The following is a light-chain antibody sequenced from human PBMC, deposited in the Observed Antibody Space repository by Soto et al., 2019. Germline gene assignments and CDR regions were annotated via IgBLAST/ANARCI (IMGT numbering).Light chain of an antibody. CDR1: QSVSSN. J-gene: IGKJ1*01. Sequence: ERMMTQSPATLSVSPGERATLSCRASQSVSSNLAWYQQKPGQAPRLLIYGASTRATGVPARFSGAGSGTEFTLTISSLQSEDFAVYYCQQHSKWPRTFGQGTKVDIK. CDR3: QQHSKWPRT. V-gene: IGKV3-15*01. CDR2: GAS.